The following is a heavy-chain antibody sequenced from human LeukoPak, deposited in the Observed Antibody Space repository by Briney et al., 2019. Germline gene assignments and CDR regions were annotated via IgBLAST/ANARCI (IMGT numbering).Heavy chain of an antibody. Sequence: GGSLRLSCAASGFTFSSYGMSWVRQAPGKGLEWVSAISGSGGSTYYADSVKGRFTISRDNSKNTLYLQMNSLRAEDTAVYYCARAYSADDAFDIWGQGTMVTVSS. CDR1: GFTFSSYG. V-gene: IGHV3-23*01. CDR2: ISGSGGST. D-gene: IGHD2-15*01. J-gene: IGHJ3*02. CDR3: ARAYSADDAFDI.